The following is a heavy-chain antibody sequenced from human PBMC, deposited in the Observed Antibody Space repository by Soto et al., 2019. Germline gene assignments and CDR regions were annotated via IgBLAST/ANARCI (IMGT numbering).Heavy chain of an antibody. CDR2: IYYSGST. J-gene: IGHJ6*03. CDR3: PRIDGYNTDMYV. D-gene: IGHD1-20*01. Sequence: QVQLQESGPGLVKPSETLSPTSTVSGGSISSYYWTWIRQPPGKGLEWIGYIYYSGSTNYNPSLKSRATSSVATSKTQSPLKLSSATAAGTAVYYCPRIDGYNTDMYVWGKGTTVTVAS. CDR1: GGSISSYY. V-gene: IGHV4-59*08.